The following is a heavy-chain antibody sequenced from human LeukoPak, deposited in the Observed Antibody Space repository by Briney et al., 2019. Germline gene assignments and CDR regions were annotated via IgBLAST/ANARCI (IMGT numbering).Heavy chain of an antibody. CDR2: IYHSGST. V-gene: IGHV4-30-2*01. CDR3: AREIVIRAGYFYDSSGPCDY. Sequence: SSETLSLTCAVSGGSISSGGYSWSWIRQPPGKGLEWIGYIYHSGSTYYNPSLKSRVTISVDRSKNQFSLKLSSVTAADTAVYYCAREIVIRAGYFYDSSGPCDYWGQGTLITVSS. J-gene: IGHJ4*02. D-gene: IGHD3-22*01. CDR1: GGSISSGGYS.